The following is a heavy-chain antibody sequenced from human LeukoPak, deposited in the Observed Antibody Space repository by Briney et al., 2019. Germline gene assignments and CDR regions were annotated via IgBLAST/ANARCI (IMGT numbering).Heavy chain of an antibody. CDR1: GGTFSSYA. CDR2: IIPIFGTA. J-gene: IGHJ4*02. V-gene: IGHV1-69*05. D-gene: IGHD5-24*01. Sequence: ASVKVSCKASGGTFSSYAISWVRQAPGQGLEWMGGIIPIFGTANYAQKFQSRVTITTDESTSTAYMELSSLRSEDTAVYYCASASVDGYIPKNTFFDYWGQGTLVTVSS. CDR3: ASASVDGYIPKNTFFDY.